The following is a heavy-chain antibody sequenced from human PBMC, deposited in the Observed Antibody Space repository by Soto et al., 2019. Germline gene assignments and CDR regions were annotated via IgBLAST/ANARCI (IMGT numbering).Heavy chain of an antibody. D-gene: IGHD5-12*01. CDR2: ISGSGGST. CDR3: AKDIVAVGGYETFDF. V-gene: IGHV3-23*01. Sequence: EVQLSQSGGGLVQPGGSLRLSCAASGFTFSNFAMRWVRQAPGKGLEWVSDISGSGGSTYYAESVKGRFTISRDNSKNTLFLQMNSLRVEDTAVYYCAKDIVAVGGYETFDFWGQGTMVIVSS. CDR1: GFTFSNFA. J-gene: IGHJ4*02.